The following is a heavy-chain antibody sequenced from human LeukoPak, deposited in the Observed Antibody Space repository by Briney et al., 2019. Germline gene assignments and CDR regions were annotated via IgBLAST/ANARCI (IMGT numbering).Heavy chain of an antibody. D-gene: IGHD1-26*01. Sequence: ASVKVSCKVSGYTLTELSMHWVRQAPGKGLEWMGGFDPEDGETIYAQKFQGRVTMTEDTSTDTAYMELSSLRSEDTAVYYCATTGELLYDFDYWGQGTLVTVSS. CDR1: GYTLTELS. CDR2: FDPEDGET. V-gene: IGHV1-24*01. CDR3: ATTGELLYDFDY. J-gene: IGHJ4*02.